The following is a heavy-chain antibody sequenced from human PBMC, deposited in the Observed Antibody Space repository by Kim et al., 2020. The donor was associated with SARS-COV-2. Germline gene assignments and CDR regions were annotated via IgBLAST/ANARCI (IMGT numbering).Heavy chain of an antibody. Sequence: SETLSLTCAVYGGSFSGYYWSWIRQPPGKGLEWIGEINHSGSTNYNPSLKSRVTISVDTSKNQFSLKLSSVTAADTAVYYCARGRISSWYSPPFDYYYGMDVWGQGTTVTVSS. D-gene: IGHD6-13*01. CDR2: INHSGST. V-gene: IGHV4-34*01. J-gene: IGHJ6*02. CDR1: GGSFSGYY. CDR3: ARGRISSWYSPPFDYYYGMDV.